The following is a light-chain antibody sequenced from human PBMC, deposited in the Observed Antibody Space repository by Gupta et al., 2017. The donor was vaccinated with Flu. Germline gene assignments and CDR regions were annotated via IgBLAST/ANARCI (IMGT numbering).Light chain of an antibody. J-gene: IGLJ3*02. CDR1: SCVYVGTYR. CDR3: MIWHSSAWV. Sequence: VLPQSPSLSAAPRASASLTCTFRSCVYVGTYRIYWYQQKPGSPPQYLLRYKSDSDKQQGSGVPSRFSGSKDASANAGILLISGLQSEDEADYYCMIWHSSAWVFGGGTKLTVL. CDR2: YKSDSDK. V-gene: IGLV5-45*01.